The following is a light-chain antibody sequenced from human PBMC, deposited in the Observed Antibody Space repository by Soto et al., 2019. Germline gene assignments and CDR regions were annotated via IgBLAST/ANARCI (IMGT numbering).Light chain of an antibody. CDR2: GAS. Sequence: EIVMTQSPATLSVSPGERATLSCRASQSVNSNLAWYQQKPGQAPRLLIYGASTRATGIPARFSGSGSGTEFTLTISSLQSEDFAVYYCHQYNNWPKTIGQGTKLEIK. V-gene: IGKV3-15*01. CDR3: HQYNNWPKT. CDR1: QSVNSN. J-gene: IGKJ2*01.